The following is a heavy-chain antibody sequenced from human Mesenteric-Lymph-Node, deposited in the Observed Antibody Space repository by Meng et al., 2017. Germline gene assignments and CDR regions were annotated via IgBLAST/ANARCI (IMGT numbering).Heavy chain of an antibody. Sequence: QVQLQESGPVLVKPSQTLSLTCTVSVGSISSGGYYWSWIRQHPGKGLEWIGYIYYSGSTYYNPSLKSRVTISVDTSKNQFSLKLSSVTAADTAVYYCARDCEMTVVRGVIITELGFDPWGQGTLVTVSS. V-gene: IGHV4-31*03. J-gene: IGHJ5*02. CDR2: IYYSGST. CDR1: VGSISSGGYY. D-gene: IGHD3-10*01. CDR3: ARDCEMTVVRGVIITELGFDP.